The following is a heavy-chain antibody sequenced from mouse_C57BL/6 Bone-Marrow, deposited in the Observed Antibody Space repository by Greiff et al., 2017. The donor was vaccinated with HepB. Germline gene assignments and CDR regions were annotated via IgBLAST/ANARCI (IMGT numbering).Heavy chain of an antibody. Sequence: EVMLVESGGDLVKPGGSLKLSCAASGFTFSSYGMSWVRQTPDKRLEWVATISSGGSYTYYPDSVKGRFTISRDNAKNTLYLQMSSLKSEDTAMYYCARPGFITTVVNYAMDYWGQGTSVTVSS. D-gene: IGHD1-1*01. CDR2: ISSGGSYT. CDR1: GFTFSSYG. V-gene: IGHV5-6*01. CDR3: ARPGFITTVVNYAMDY. J-gene: IGHJ4*01.